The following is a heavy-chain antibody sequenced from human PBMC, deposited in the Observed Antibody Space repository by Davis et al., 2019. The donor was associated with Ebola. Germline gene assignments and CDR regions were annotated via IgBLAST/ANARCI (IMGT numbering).Heavy chain of an antibody. J-gene: IGHJ6*02. D-gene: IGHD4-17*01. Sequence: GGSLRLSCAASGFTFSSYNMSWVRQAPGKGLEWVSAISGSGGSTYYADSVKGRFTISRDNSKNTLYLQMNSLRAEDTAVYYCAKAYGDYYYYYAMDVWGQGTTVTVSS. CDR2: ISGSGGST. V-gene: IGHV3-23*01. CDR3: AKAYGDYYYYYAMDV. CDR1: GFTFSSYN.